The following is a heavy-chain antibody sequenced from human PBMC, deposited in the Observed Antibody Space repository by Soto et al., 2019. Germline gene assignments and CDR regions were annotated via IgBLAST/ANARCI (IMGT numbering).Heavy chain of an antibody. D-gene: IGHD6-19*01. Sequence: PGGSLRLSCSASGFIFSSYAMHWVRQAPGKGLEYVSAISDNGGNTYYADSVKGRFTISRDNSKNTLYLKLNSLRAEDTAVYYCVKDRVAVARMFDQWGQGTLVTVSS. J-gene: IGHJ4*02. CDR3: VKDRVAVARMFDQ. CDR1: GFIFSSYA. CDR2: ISDNGGNT. V-gene: IGHV3-64D*08.